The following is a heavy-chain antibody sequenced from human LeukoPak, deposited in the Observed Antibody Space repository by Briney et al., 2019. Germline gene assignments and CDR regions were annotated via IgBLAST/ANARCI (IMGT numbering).Heavy chain of an antibody. CDR1: GYTFTSYD. D-gene: IGHD4-17*01. CDR2: MNPNSGNT. V-gene: IGHV1-8*01. Sequence: ASVTVSCKASGYTFTSYDINWVRQAPGQGLEWMGWMNPNSGNTGYAQKFQGRVTMTRNTSISTAYVELSSLRSEDTAVYYCARVRDYGDYIYGMDVWGQGTTVTVSS. CDR3: ARVRDYGDYIYGMDV. J-gene: IGHJ6*02.